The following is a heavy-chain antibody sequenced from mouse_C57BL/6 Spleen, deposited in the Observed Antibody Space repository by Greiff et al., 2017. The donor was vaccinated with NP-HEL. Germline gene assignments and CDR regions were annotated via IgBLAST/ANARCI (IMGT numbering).Heavy chain of an antibody. D-gene: IGHD1-1*01. CDR2: IDTEDGDT. CDR3: ATTVVPFAD. Sequence: VQLQQSGAELVKPGASVKLSCTASGFNIKDYYMYWVKQRTEQGLEWIGRIDTEDGDTKYAPKVKGRVTITADTSYNTAYLQLRIRTSEDTAVYYCATTVVPFADWGQGTLVTVSA. J-gene: IGHJ3*01. CDR1: GFNIKDYY. V-gene: IGHV14-2*01.